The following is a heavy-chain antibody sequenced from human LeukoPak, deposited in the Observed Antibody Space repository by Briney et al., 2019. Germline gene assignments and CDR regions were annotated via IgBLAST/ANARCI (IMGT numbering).Heavy chain of an antibody. D-gene: IGHD3-22*01. V-gene: IGHV1-69*13. J-gene: IGHJ4*02. Sequence: GASVKVSCKASGGTFSSYAISWVRQAPGQGLEWMGGIIPIFGTANYAQKFQGRVTITADESTSTAYMELSSLRSEDTAVYYCARGGRYGYDSSGYYYAFDYWGQGTPVTVSS. CDR1: GGTFSSYA. CDR2: IIPIFGTA. CDR3: ARGGRYGYDSSGYYYAFDY.